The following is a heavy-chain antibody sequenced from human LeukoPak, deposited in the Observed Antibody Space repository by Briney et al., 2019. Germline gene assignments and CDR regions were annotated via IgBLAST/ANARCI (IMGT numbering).Heavy chain of an antibody. J-gene: IGHJ4*02. D-gene: IGHD3-22*01. CDR1: GYTFTSYG. CDR3: ASVRPAYDNSGYYFR. CDR2: ISAYNGNT. Sequence: GASVKVSCKASGYTFTSYGISWVRQAPGQGLEWMGWISAYNGNTNNAQKLQRRVTMTTDTSTSTAYMELRSLRSYDTAVYYCASVRPAYDNSGYYFRWGQGTLVTVSS. V-gene: IGHV1-18*01.